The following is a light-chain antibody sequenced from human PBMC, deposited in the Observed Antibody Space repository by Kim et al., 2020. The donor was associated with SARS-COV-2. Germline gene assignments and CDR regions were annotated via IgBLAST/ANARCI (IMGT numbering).Light chain of an antibody. J-gene: IGLJ2*01. Sequence: SSELTQDPAVSVALGQTVRITGQGDSLRSYYASWYQQKPGQAPVLVIYGKNNRPSGIPDRFSGSSSGTTASLTIPGAQAEDEAEYYCNSRDSSGNHVVFG. CDR3: NSRDSSGNHVV. V-gene: IGLV3-19*01. CDR2: GKN. CDR1: SLRSYY.